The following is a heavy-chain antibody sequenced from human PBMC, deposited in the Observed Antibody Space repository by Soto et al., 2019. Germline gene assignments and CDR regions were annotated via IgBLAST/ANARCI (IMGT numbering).Heavy chain of an antibody. V-gene: IGHV3-30*18. CDR3: AKGRVPDYYYYGMDV. J-gene: IGHJ6*02. CDR2: ISYDGSNK. Sequence: QVQLVESGGGVVQPGRSLRLSCAASGFTFSSYGMHWVRQAPGKGLEWVAVISYDGSNKYYADSVKGRFTISRDNSKNPLYLQMNRLRAEDTAVYYCAKGRVPDYYYYGMDVWGQGTTVTVSS. CDR1: GFTFSSYG.